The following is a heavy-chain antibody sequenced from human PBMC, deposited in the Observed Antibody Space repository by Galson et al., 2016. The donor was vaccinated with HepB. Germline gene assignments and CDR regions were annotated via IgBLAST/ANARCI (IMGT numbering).Heavy chain of an antibody. Sequence: SLRLSCAASGFTVSTNYMSWVRPAPGKGLEWVSVIYSGGSTYYAGSVKGRFTISRDNSKNTLYLQMNSLRAEDTAMYYCARRSSPSSGWHYYFDYWGQGTLVTVSS. CDR3: ARRSSPSSGWHYYFDY. CDR1: GFTVSTNY. CDR2: IYSGGST. V-gene: IGHV3-53*01. J-gene: IGHJ4*02. D-gene: IGHD6-19*01.